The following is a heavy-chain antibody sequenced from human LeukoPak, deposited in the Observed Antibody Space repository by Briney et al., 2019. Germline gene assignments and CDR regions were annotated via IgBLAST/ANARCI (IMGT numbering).Heavy chain of an antibody. V-gene: IGHV4-38-2*02. CDR3: ARAYSSSWYFNWFDP. J-gene: IGHJ5*02. CDR1: GYSISSGYF. CDR2: TYHSGST. Sequence: SETLSLTCTVSGYSISSGYFWGWIRQPPGKGLEWIGTTYHSGSTYYNASLESRVTLSVDTSKNQFSLKLSSVTAADTAVYYCARAYSSSWYFNWFDPWGQGTLVTVSS. D-gene: IGHD6-13*01.